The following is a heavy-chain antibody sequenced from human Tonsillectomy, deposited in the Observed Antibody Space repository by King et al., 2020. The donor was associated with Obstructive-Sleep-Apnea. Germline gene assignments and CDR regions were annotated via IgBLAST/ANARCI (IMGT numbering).Heavy chain of an antibody. CDR1: GFTFNTYG. V-gene: IGHV3-30*18. CDR2: ISFDGSNK. Sequence: VQLVESGGGVVQPGRSLRLSCAASGFTFNTYGMHWVRQAPGKGLEWVAVISFDGSNKQYGDSAKGRFTVSRDNSKNTLYLQMNSLSAGDTAVYYCAKDTSYYDSSGYFGALDIWGQGTMVTVSS. CDR3: AKDTSYYDSSGYFGALDI. J-gene: IGHJ3*02. D-gene: IGHD3-22*01.